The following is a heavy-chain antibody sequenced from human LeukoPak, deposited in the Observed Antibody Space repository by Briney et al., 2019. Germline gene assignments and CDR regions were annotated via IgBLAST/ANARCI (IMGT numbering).Heavy chain of an antibody. Sequence: GGSLRLSCAPSGFKFDTYAMHWVRQAPGKGLEWVALISYDGGNIYYGDSVRGRFTISRDNDNNMLYLQMNSLRPEDMAVYYCARDPPFGNGWSQNFFDYWGQGTLVIVSS. J-gene: IGHJ4*02. CDR1: GFKFDTYA. CDR2: ISYDGGNI. CDR3: ARDPPFGNGWSQNFFDY. V-gene: IGHV3-30*04. D-gene: IGHD6-19*01.